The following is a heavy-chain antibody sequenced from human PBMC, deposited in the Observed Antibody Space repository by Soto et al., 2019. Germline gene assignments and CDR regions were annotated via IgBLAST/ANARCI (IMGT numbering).Heavy chain of an antibody. CDR2: IIPIFGTA. CDR1: GGTFSSYA. V-gene: IGHV1-69*06. J-gene: IGHJ4*02. CDR3: AREIYDRSGYYPLTYYFDY. D-gene: IGHD3-22*01. Sequence: QVQLVQSGAEVKKPGSSVKVSCKASGGTFSSYAISWVRQAPGQGLAWMGGIIPIFGTANYAKKFQGRVTITAYKSTSPAYMEPSSLRSDETAVYYCAREIYDRSGYYPLTYYFDYWGQGTLVTVSS.